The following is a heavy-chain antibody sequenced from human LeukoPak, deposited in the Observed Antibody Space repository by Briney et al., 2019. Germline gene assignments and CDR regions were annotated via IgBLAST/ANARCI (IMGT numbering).Heavy chain of an antibody. CDR3: ARLGYSSSSLDAFDI. CDR1: GFTFSSYA. CDR2: ISGSGGST. Sequence: GGSLRLSCAASGFTFSSYAMSWVRQAPGKGLEWVSAISGSGGSTYYADSVKGRFTISRDNAKNSLYLQMNSLRAEDTAVYYCARLGYSSSSLDAFDIWGQGTMVTVSS. D-gene: IGHD6-6*01. J-gene: IGHJ3*02. V-gene: IGHV3-23*01.